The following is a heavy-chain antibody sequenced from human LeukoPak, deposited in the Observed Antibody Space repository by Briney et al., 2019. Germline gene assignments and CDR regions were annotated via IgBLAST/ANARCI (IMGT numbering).Heavy chain of an antibody. V-gene: IGHV3-11*01. D-gene: IGHD6-13*01. CDR2: ISTTGSVI. J-gene: IGHJ4*02. CDR3: ARDGAAAPGTFGY. CDR1: GFTFTDYY. Sequence: GGSLRLSCAASGFTFTDYYMGWIRQAPGKGLEWLPYISTTGSVIYYADSVKGRFTISRDNAKNSVHLQLNSLTVEDTAVYYCARDGAAAPGTFGYWGQGTLVTVSS.